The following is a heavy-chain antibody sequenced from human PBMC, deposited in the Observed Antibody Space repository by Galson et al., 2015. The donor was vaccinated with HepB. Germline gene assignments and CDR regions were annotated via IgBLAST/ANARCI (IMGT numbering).Heavy chain of an antibody. CDR2: ISSSGSTI. CDR1: GFTFSDYY. Sequence: SLRLSCAASGFTFSDYYMSWIRQAPGKGLEWVSYISSSGSTIYYADSVKGRFTISRDNAKNSLYLQMNSLRAEDTAVYYCARVPNCSGGSCYLDYYYYMDVWGKGTTVTVSS. V-gene: IGHV3-11*01. D-gene: IGHD2-15*01. CDR3: ARVPNCSGGSCYLDYYYYMDV. J-gene: IGHJ6*03.